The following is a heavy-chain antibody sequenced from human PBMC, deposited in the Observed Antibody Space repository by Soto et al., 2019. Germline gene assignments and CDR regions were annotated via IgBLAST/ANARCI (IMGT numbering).Heavy chain of an antibody. V-gene: IGHV3-74*01. CDR1: GFTFSSYW. J-gene: IGHJ5*02. CDR2: INSDGSST. Sequence: GGSLRLSCAASGFTFSSYWMHWVRQAPGKGLVWVSRINSDGSSTSYADSVKGRFTISRDNAKNTLYLQMNSLRAEDTAVYYCARENSGFTIFGVVTWFDPWGQGTLVTVSS. CDR3: ARENSGFTIFGVVTWFDP. D-gene: IGHD3-3*01.